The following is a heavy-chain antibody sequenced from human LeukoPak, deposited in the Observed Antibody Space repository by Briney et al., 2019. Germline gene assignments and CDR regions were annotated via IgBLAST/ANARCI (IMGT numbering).Heavy chain of an antibody. CDR3: ARFRGYSGYDSADV. D-gene: IGHD5-12*01. J-gene: IGHJ6*04. V-gene: IGHV3-20*04. Sequence: GGSLRLSCAASGFTFDDYGMSWVRQAPGKGLEWLSGTNWNGGSTGYADSVKGRFTISRDNAKNSLYLQMNSLRAEDTASYYCARFRGYSGYDSADVWGKGTTVTVSS. CDR2: TNWNGGST. CDR1: GFTFDDYG.